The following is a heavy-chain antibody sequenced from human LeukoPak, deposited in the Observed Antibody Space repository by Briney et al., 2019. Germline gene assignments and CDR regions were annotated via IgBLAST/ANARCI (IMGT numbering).Heavy chain of an antibody. V-gene: IGHV3-30-3*01. CDR3: ARSRQQWLGSYGMDV. CDR2: ISYDGSNK. Sequence: PGGSLRLSCAASGFTFSSYAMHWVRQAPGKGLEWVAVISYDGSNKYYADSVKGRFTISRDNSKNTLYLQMNSLRAEDTAVYYCARSRQQWLGSYGMDVWGKGTTVTVSS. D-gene: IGHD6-19*01. J-gene: IGHJ6*04. CDR1: GFTFSSYA.